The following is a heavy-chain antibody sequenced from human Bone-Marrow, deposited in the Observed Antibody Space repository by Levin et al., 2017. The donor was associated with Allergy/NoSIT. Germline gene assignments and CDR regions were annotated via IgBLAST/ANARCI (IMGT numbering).Heavy chain of an antibody. CDR1: GFTFTDVW. Sequence: GGSLRLSCIASGFTFTDVWMSWVRQAPGKGPEWVANVKRDGTEKYYLDSVKGRFTISRDNAKNSVYLQMNNLRVENTAVYYCSRNKWPWGQGTQVTVSS. V-gene: IGHV3-7*01. D-gene: IGHD5-12*01. CDR2: VKRDGTEK. J-gene: IGHJ4*02. CDR3: SRNKWP.